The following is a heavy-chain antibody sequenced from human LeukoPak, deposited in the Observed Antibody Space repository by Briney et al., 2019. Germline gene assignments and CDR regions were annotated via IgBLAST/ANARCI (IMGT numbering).Heavy chain of an antibody. J-gene: IGHJ4*02. CDR1: GYIFTSYY. V-gene: IGHV1-2*02. Sequence: ASVKVSCKASGYIFTSYYMHWVRQAPGQGLEWMGWINPNSGGTNYAQKFQGRVTMTRDTSISTAYMELSRLRSDDTAVYYCARDDFWSGFPHPTFDYWGQGTLVTVSS. CDR3: ARDDFWSGFPHPTFDY. CDR2: INPNSGGT. D-gene: IGHD3-3*01.